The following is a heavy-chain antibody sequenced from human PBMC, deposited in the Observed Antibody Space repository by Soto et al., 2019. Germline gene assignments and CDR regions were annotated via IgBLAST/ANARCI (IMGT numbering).Heavy chain of an antibody. D-gene: IGHD3-3*01. CDR2: IRSKAYGGTT. CDR3: TSHYDFWSGYNRDAFDI. CDR1: GFTFGDYA. V-gene: IGHV3-49*04. Sequence: GESLKISCTASGFTFGDYAMSWVRQAPGKGLEWVGFIRSKAYGGTTEYAASVKGRFTISRDDSKSIAYLQMNSLKTEDTAVYYCTSHYDFWSGYNRDAFDIWGQGTMVTVSS. J-gene: IGHJ3*02.